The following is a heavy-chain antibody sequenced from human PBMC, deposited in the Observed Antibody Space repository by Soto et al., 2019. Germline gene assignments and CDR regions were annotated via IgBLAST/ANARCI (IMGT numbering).Heavy chain of an antibody. CDR1: GYTFTSYG. J-gene: IGHJ4*02. CDR2: INAYNGNT. Sequence: QVQLVQSGAEVKKPGASVKVSCKASGYTFTSYGISWVRQAPGQGLEWMGWINAYNGNTNYAQNLQVRATMTTDTSTSTPYMALRGLRSDDTAVNYCARDWFGIDYWGQGTLVTVSS. V-gene: IGHV1-18*01. D-gene: IGHD3-16*01. CDR3: ARDWFGIDY.